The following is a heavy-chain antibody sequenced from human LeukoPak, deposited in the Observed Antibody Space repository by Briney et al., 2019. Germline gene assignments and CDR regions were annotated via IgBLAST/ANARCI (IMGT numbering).Heavy chain of an antibody. CDR1: GFTFSSYE. D-gene: IGHD6-19*01. Sequence: QSGGSLRLSCAASGFTFSSYEMNWVRQAPGKGLEWVSYISSSGSTIYYADSVKGRFTISRDNAKNSLYLQMNSLRAEDTAVYYCARQPYSSGWYFDYWGQGTLVTVSS. V-gene: IGHV3-48*03. CDR3: ARQPYSSGWYFDY. CDR2: ISSSGSTI. J-gene: IGHJ4*02.